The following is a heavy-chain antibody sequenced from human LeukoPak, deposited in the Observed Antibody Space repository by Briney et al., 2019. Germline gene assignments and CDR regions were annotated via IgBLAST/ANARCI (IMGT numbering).Heavy chain of an antibody. Sequence: SQTLSLTCAISGDSVSSKSAAWNWIRQSPSRGLEWLGRTYYRSKGYNEYAVSVKSRVIINPDTSKNQFSLQLNSMTPEDTAVYYCARTAMRVVDSWGQGTLVTVSS. J-gene: IGHJ4*02. D-gene: IGHD5-18*01. V-gene: IGHV6-1*01. CDR3: ARTAMRVVDS. CDR2: TYYRSKGYN. CDR1: GDSVSSKSAA.